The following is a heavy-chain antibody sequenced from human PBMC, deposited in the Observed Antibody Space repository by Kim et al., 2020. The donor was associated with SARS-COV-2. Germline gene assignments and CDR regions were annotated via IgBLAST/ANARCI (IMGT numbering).Heavy chain of an antibody. V-gene: IGHV1-18*01. J-gene: IGHJ5*02. Sequence: YAQKLQGRVTMTTDTSTSTAYMELRSLRSDDTAVYYCARAAAAGTGWFDPWGQGTLVTVSS. D-gene: IGHD6-13*01. CDR3: ARAAAAGTGWFDP.